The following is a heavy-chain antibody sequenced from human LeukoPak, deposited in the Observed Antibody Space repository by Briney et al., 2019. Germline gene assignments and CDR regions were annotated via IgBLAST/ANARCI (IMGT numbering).Heavy chain of an antibody. CDR2: IYSGGST. V-gene: IGHV3-53*01. CDR3: ARATTTRTRFDY. J-gene: IGHJ4*02. CDR1: GFTFSYHY. D-gene: IGHD4-17*01. Sequence: GGSLRLSCAASGFTFSYHYMDWVRQAPGKGLEWVSVIYSGGSTYYADSVKGRFTISRDNSKNTLYLQMNSLRDEDTAVYFCARATTTRTRFDYWGQGTLVTVSS.